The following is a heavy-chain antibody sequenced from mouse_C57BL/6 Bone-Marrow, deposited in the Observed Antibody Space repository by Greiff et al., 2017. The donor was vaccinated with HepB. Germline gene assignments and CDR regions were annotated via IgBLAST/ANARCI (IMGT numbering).Heavy chain of an antibody. D-gene: IGHD2-1*01. CDR1: GFTFSDYG. Sequence: DVKLVESGGGLVQPGGSLKLSCAASGFTFSDYGMAWVRQAPRKGPEWVAFISNLAYSIYYADTVTGRFTISRENAKNTLYLEMSSLRSEDTAMYYCARRYYGNYVGYFDVWGTGTTVTVSS. V-gene: IGHV5-15*04. CDR3: ARRYYGNYVGYFDV. CDR2: ISNLAYSI. J-gene: IGHJ1*03.